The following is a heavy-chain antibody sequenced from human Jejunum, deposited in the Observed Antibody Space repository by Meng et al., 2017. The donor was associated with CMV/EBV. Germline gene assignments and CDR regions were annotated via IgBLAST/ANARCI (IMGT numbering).Heavy chain of an antibody. V-gene: IGHV1-8*01. J-gene: IGHJ5*02. D-gene: IGHD4-23*01. CDR2: MNPTSGNT. Sequence: ASGYTFTNYDIKWVRQATGQGLEWMGWMNPTSGNTGSAQKFQGRVILTRDISISTAYMELSNLRSEDSAIYYCARDYGGNSGWFDPWGQGTLVTVSS. CDR3: ARDYGGNSGWFDP. CDR1: GYTFTNYD.